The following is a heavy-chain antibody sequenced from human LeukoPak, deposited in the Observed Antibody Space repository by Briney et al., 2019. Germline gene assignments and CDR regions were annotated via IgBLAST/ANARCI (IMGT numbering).Heavy chain of an antibody. J-gene: IGHJ5*02. V-gene: IGHV7-4-1*02. CDR3: ARDLIPDIHGGPVPNWFDP. Sequence: ASVKVSCKASGYTFTSYYLQWVRQAPGQGLEWMGWINTNTGNPTYAQGFTGRFVFSLDTSVSTAYLQISSLKAEDTAVYYCARDLIPDIHGGPVPNWFDPWGQGTLVTVSS. CDR1: GYTFTSYY. CDR2: INTNTGNP. D-gene: IGHD1-14*01.